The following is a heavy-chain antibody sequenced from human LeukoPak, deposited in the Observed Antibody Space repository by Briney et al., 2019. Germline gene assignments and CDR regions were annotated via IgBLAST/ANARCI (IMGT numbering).Heavy chain of an antibody. CDR2: INHSGST. Sequence: SETLSLTCAVYGGSFSGYAWSWIRQPPGKGLEWIGEINHSGSTNYNPSLKSRVTISVDTSKKQFSLKLSSVTAADTAVYYCARQTTVTYHFDYWGQGTLVTVSS. CDR1: GGSFSGYA. CDR3: ARQTTVTYHFDY. D-gene: IGHD4-17*01. J-gene: IGHJ4*02. V-gene: IGHV4-34*01.